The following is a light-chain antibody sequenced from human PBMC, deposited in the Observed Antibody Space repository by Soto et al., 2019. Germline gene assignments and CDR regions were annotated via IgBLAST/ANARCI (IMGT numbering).Light chain of an antibody. CDR1: QGISDG. V-gene: IGKV1-12*01. CDR2: AAS. Sequence: IQLTQSPSCVYASVGERVKINCRASQGISDGLAWYQQKSGKAPKLLIYAASSLQSGVPSRFSGSRSGTDFILTISSLQPEDFATYYCQQTNSFPLTFGQGTRLVI. CDR3: QQTNSFPLT. J-gene: IGKJ5*01.